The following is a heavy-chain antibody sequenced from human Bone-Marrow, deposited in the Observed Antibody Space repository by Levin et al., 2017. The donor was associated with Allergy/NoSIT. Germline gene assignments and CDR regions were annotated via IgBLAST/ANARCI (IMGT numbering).Heavy chain of an antibody. CDR1: GYTFTGYY. Sequence: ASVKVSCKASGYTFTGYYMHWVRQAPGQGLEWMGWINPNSGGTNYAQKFQGWVTMTRDTSISTAYMELSRLRSDDTAVYYCARAVAAHPPNYYYYGMDGWGKGTTVTVSS. J-gene: IGHJ6*04. V-gene: IGHV1-2*04. D-gene: IGHD6-19*01. CDR3: ARAVAAHPPNYYYYGMDG. CDR2: INPNSGGT.